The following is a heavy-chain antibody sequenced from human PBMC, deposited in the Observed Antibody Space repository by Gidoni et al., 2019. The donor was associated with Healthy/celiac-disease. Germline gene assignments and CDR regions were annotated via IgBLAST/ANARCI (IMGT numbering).Heavy chain of an antibody. D-gene: IGHD6-13*01. Sequence: EVQLVQSGAEVNKPGASLTISCTGPGSSFTSYWIGRVRQMPGNGLEWMGIIYPGDSDTRYSPSFQGQVTISADKSISTAYLQWSSLKASDTAMYYCARRIRGENSSSWANWFDPWGQGTLVTVSS. J-gene: IGHJ5*02. CDR1: GSSFTSYW. CDR2: IYPGDSDT. CDR3: ARRIRGENSSSWANWFDP. V-gene: IGHV5-51*01.